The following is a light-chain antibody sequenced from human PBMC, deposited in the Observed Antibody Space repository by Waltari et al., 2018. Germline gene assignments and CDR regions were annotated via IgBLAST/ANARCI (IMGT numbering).Light chain of an antibody. V-gene: IGLV8-61*01. Sequence: TVVTQEPSLSVSPGGTVTLTCGLSSGSVSTSNYPSWYHQTPGQAPRMLIYSTNTRPSGVPDRFSGSFLGNKAALTITGAQADDESDYYCSLYMGSGIWVFGGGTRLTVL. CDR3: SLYMGSGIWV. J-gene: IGLJ2*01. CDR2: STN. CDR1: SGSVSTSNY.